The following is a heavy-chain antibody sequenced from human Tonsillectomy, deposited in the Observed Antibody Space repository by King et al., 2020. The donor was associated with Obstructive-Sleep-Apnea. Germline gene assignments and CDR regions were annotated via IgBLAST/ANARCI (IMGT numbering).Heavy chain of an antibody. CDR2: IDPSDSYA. Sequence: QLVQSGAEVKKPGESLRISCKGSGYSFTNYWINWVRQMPGKGLEWMGKIDPSDSYATYSPSFQGHVTISADKPVTTAYLPWSSLKAPDTAMYFCARRDYYASGDAFDIWGQGTMVTVPS. CDR1: GYSFTNYW. V-gene: IGHV5-10-1*01. J-gene: IGHJ3*02. CDR3: ARRDYYASGDAFDI. D-gene: IGHD3-10*01.